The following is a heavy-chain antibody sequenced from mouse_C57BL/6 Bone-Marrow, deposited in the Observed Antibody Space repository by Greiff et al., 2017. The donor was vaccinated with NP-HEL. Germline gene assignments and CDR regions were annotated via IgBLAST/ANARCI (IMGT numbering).Heavy chain of an antibody. D-gene: IGHD1-1*01. CDR1: GYTFTSYW. CDR3: ARKGTTVVPYAMDY. V-gene: IGHV1-64*01. J-gene: IGHJ4*01. Sequence: VQLQQSGAELVKPGASVKLSCKASGYTFTSYWMHWVKQRPGQGLEWIGMIHPNSGSTNYNEKFKSKATLTVDKSSSTAYMQLSSLTSEDSAVYYCARKGTTVVPYAMDYWGQGTSVTVSS. CDR2: IHPNSGST.